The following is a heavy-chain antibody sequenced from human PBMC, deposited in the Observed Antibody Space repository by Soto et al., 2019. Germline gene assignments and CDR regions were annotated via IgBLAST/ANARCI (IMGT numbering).Heavy chain of an antibody. V-gene: IGHV3-30*18. Sequence: QVQLVESGGGVVQPGRSLRLSCAASGFTFSSYGMHWVRQAPGKGLEWVEVISYAGSNKYYADSVKGRFTISRDNSKNTLYLEMNSLRAEDTAVYYCAKDGAGSGWYFPYWGEGTLVTVSS. D-gene: IGHD6-19*01. CDR2: ISYAGSNK. CDR3: AKDGAGSGWYFPY. CDR1: GFTFSSYG. J-gene: IGHJ4*02.